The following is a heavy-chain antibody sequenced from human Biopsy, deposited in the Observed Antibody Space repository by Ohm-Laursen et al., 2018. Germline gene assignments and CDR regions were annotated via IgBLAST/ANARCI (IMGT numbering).Heavy chain of an antibody. Sequence: GTLPLTCTVSGGSVSDSFHFWSWIRQPPGKGLEWIGDVYYSGTTNYNPSLKSRLTISVDTSKNQFSLNLNSVTAADTAVYFCARDVKRYCSGTSCYSGYFGMDVWGQGTTITVS. CDR3: ARDVKRYCSGTSCYSGYFGMDV. D-gene: IGHD2-2*01. CDR2: VYYSGTT. J-gene: IGHJ6*02. V-gene: IGHV4-61*01. CDR1: GGSVSDSFHF.